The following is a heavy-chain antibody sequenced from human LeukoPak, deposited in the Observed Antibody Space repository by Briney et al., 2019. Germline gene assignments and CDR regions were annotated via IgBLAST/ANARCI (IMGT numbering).Heavy chain of an antibody. CDR1: GGSFSGYY. J-gene: IGHJ6*02. Sequence: PSETLSLTCAVYGGSFSGYYWSWIRQPPGKGLEWIGEINHSGSTNYNPSLKSRVTISVDTSKNQFSLKLSSVTAADTAVYYCARSGCVSTSCYSYYYYYGMDVWGQGTTVTVSS. V-gene: IGHV4-34*01. CDR3: ARSGCVSTSCYSYYYYYGMDV. D-gene: IGHD2-2*01. CDR2: INHSGST.